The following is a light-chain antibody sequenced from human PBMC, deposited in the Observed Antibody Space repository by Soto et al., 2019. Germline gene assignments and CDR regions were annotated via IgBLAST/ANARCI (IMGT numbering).Light chain of an antibody. CDR2: DAS. CDR3: QQRSNWPPT. V-gene: IGKV3-11*01. CDR1: QSVSSY. J-gene: IGKJ2*01. Sequence: EIVLTQSPATLSLSPGERATLSCRASQSVSSYLAWYQQKPGQAPRLLIYDASNRATGIPARFSGSGSGTDFTLPISSLEPEDFAVYYCQQRSNWPPTFGQGTNLEIK.